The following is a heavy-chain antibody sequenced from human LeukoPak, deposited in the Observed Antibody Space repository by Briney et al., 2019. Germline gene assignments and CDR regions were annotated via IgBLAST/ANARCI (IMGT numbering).Heavy chain of an antibody. CDR1: GFTFSSHG. J-gene: IGHJ4*02. V-gene: IGHV3-33*01. CDR2: IWYDGSDE. D-gene: IGHD3-22*01. Sequence: GGSLRLSCAASGFTFSSHGMHWVRQAPGKGLEWVSIIWYDGSDEYYADSVKGRFTISRDNSKNTLYLQMNSLRAEDTAVYYSARDGGYHSSGPFDYWGQGTLVTVSS. CDR3: ARDGGYHSSGPFDY.